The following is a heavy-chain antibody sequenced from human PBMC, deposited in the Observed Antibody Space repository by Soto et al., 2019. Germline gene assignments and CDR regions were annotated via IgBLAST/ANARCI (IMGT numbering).Heavy chain of an antibody. CDR1: GFIFSDYA. V-gene: IGHV3-30*09. D-gene: IGHD6-19*01. CDR2: ISYGGDNK. J-gene: IGHJ4*02. Sequence: QVQLVESGGGVVQPGRSLRLSCAASGFIFSDYAMHWVRQAPGKGLEWVAVISYGGDNKYYADSVRGRFAISRNNLKNPQNMKINSLNPENTAVYHWEKAPNSPGWYRQDAHFWGQGTLVTVSS. CDR3: EKAPNSPGWYRQDAHF.